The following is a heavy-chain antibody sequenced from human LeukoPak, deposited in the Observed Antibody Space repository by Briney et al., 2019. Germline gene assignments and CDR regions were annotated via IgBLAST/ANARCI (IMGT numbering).Heavy chain of an antibody. CDR2: ISYDGSYK. CDR1: GFTFSSYA. J-gene: IGHJ4*02. CDR3: ARRESSGWYVDY. V-gene: IGHV3-30*04. Sequence: PGGSLRLSCAASGFTFSSYAMHWVRQAPGKGLEWVAIISYDGSYKYYADSVKGRFTISRDNSKSTLSLQVNTLRAEDTAVYYCARRESSGWYVDYWGQGTLVTVSS. D-gene: IGHD6-19*01.